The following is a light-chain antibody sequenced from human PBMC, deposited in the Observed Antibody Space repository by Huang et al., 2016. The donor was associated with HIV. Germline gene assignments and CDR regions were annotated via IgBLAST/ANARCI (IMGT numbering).Light chain of an antibody. V-gene: IGKV1-33*01. Sequence: DIRMTQSPSSLSASVGDTVTITCQASQDIANYLNRHQQKPGKAPKFLIYDAAHLETGVPSRFTGSGSGTHFTLTISSLQPEDVATYYCQQYDNLPLTFGGGTKVEIK. CDR1: QDIANY. CDR2: DAA. CDR3: QQYDNLPLT. J-gene: IGKJ4*01.